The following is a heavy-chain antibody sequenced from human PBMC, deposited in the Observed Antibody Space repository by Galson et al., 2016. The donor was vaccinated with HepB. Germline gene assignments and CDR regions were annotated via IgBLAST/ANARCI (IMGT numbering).Heavy chain of an antibody. Sequence: SVKVSCKPSGYSFTGYYIHWVRQAPGQGLEWVGWISPRSGSTNYAQKFQGRVTMTRDTSISSAYMELSRLTYDDTAVYYCARAHDYGDYDLHLWGQGTLVTVSS. CDR3: ARAHDYGDYDLHL. CDR2: ISPRSGST. CDR1: GYSFTGYY. J-gene: IGHJ1*01. D-gene: IGHD4/OR15-4a*01. V-gene: IGHV1-2*02.